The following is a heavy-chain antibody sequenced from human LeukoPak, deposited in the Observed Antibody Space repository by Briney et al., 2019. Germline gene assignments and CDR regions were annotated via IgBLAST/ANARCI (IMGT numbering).Heavy chain of an antibody. CDR3: ARTNDYDSSGYYSWDYYYYMDV. V-gene: IGHV4-39*07. D-gene: IGHD3-22*01. CDR2: IYYSGST. CDR1: GGSISSSSYY. J-gene: IGHJ6*03. Sequence: PSETLSLTCTVSGGSISSSSYYWGWIRQPPGKGLEWIGSIYYSGSTYYNPSLKSRLTISVDTSKNQFSLKLSSVTAADTAVYYCARTNDYDSSGYYSWDYYYYMDVWGKGTTVTVSS.